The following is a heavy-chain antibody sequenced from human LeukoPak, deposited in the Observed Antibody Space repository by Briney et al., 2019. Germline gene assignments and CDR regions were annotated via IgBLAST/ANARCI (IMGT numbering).Heavy chain of an antibody. CDR3: ARELTYTGSHRNFDY. D-gene: IGHD1-26*01. Sequence: SETLSLTCAVYGGSFSGYYWSWIRQPPGKGLEWIGSIYSSGSTFYNPSLKSRVTISIDTSNQLSLKLSSVTAADTAIYYCARELTYTGSHRNFDYWGQGTLVTV. CDR2: IYSSGST. CDR1: GGSFSGYY. V-gene: IGHV4-34*01. J-gene: IGHJ4*02.